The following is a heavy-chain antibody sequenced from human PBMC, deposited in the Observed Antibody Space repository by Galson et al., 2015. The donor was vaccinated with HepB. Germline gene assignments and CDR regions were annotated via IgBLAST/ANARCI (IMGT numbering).Heavy chain of an antibody. CDR3: ARFVDTAMVGDY. J-gene: IGHJ4*02. CDR1: GFTFSSYA. V-gene: IGHV3-23*01. Sequence: SLRLSCAASGFTFSSYAMSWVRQAPGKGLEWVSAISGSGGSTYYADSVKGRFTISRDNSKYTLYLQMNSLRAEDTAVYYCARFVDTAMVGDYWGQGTLVTVSS. CDR2: ISGSGGST. D-gene: IGHD5-18*01.